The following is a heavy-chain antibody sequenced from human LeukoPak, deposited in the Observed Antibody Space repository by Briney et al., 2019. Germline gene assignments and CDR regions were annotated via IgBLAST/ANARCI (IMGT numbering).Heavy chain of an antibody. Sequence: SETLSLTCAVYGGSFSGYYWRWIRQPPGKGLEWIGEINHSGSTNYNPSLTSRVTISADISKNQFSLKLSSVTAADTAVYYCARDSAYDSSGYYYLYAFDIWGQGTMVTVSS. CDR3: ARDSAYDSSGYYYLYAFDI. V-gene: IGHV4-34*01. J-gene: IGHJ3*02. D-gene: IGHD3-22*01. CDR2: INHSGST. CDR1: GGSFSGYY.